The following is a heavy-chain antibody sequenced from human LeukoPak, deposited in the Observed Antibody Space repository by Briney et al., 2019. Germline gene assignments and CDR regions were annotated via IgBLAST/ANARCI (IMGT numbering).Heavy chain of an antibody. D-gene: IGHD3-22*01. Sequence: SETLSLTCTVSGGSISSSSYYWGWIRQPPGKGLEWIGSIYYSGSTYYNPSLKSRVTISVDTSKKQFSLKLSSVTAADTAVYYCARDVPDTYYYDSSGYQTLFDYWGQGTLVTVSS. CDR1: GGSISSSSYY. CDR3: ARDVPDTYYYDSSGYQTLFDY. J-gene: IGHJ4*02. CDR2: IYYSGST. V-gene: IGHV4-39*07.